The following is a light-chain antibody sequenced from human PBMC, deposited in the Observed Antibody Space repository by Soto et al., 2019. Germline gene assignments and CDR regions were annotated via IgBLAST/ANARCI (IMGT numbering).Light chain of an antibody. CDR2: DAS. CDR1: QSVSGW. J-gene: IGKJ1*01. V-gene: IGKV1-5*01. Sequence: HPPSTLSASLPGPVTVTCRASQSVSGWLAWYQQKPGEAPKLLIYDASAWARGVPSRFSGSGSGTKFTLTIGSLQPDDFATYYCQQYDTCSRTFGQGTKVDIK. CDR3: QQYDTCSRT.